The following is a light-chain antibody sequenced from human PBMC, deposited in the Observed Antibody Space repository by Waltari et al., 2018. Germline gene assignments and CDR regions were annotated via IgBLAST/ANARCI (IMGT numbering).Light chain of an antibody. J-gene: IGKJ4*01. CDR3: QQRSNWPLT. V-gene: IGKV3-11*01. Sequence: EIVLTQSPATLSLSPGERATLSCRASQTVKNYLAWYQQKPGKAPRLLIYAASNRATGLPARFSGSGSGIDFTLTISSLEPEDFALYYCQQRSNWPLTFGGGTKVEIK. CDR2: AAS. CDR1: QTVKNY.